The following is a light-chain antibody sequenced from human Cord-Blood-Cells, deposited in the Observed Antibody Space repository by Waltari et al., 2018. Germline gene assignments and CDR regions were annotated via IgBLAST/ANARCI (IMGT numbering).Light chain of an antibody. V-gene: IGLV2-11*01. J-gene: IGLJ1*01. Sequence: QSALTQPRSVSGSPGQSVTISCTGTSSDVGGYNYVSWYQQHPGKAPKLMIYDVSKRPCGVPDRFSGSKSGNTASLPISGLQAEDEADYYCCSYAGSYTFVFGTGTKVTVL. CDR3: CSYAGSYTFV. CDR2: DVS. CDR1: SSDVGGYNY.